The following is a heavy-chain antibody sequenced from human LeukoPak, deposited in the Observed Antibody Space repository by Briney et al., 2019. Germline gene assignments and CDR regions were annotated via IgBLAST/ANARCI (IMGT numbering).Heavy chain of an antibody. V-gene: IGHV3-30*18. J-gene: IGHJ4*02. CDR1: GFTFSRHG. D-gene: IGHD1-1*01. Sequence: GRSLRLSCAASGFTFSRHGIHWVRQAPGKGLDWVAVVSNDGGTTYYADSVKGRFTISRDNSKNTLYLRMNSLTGEDTAVYYCAKEAATGSPYSFDYWGQGTLVTVS. CDR3: AKEAATGSPYSFDY. CDR2: VSNDGGTT.